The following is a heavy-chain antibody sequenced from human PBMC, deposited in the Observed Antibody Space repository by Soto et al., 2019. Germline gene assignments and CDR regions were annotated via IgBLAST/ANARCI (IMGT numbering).Heavy chain of an antibody. J-gene: IGHJ5*02. D-gene: IGHD2-15*01. CDR2: INTSGGST. V-gene: IGHV3-23*01. Sequence: EVQLLESGGDLVQPGGSLRLSCAASGFTFSTYAMSWVRQAPGKGLEWVSIINTSGGSTYYADSVKGRFTISRDNSKNTLYLQMNSLRPEDTAVYYCAKFYGGKSAHTYTIDPWGQGTLVTVSS. CDR3: AKFYGGKSAHTYTIDP. CDR1: GFTFSTYA.